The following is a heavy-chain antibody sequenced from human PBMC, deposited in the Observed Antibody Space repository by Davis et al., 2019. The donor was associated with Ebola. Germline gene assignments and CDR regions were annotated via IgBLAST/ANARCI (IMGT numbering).Heavy chain of an antibody. CDR2: IYYSGST. CDR3: AGVDDNYFDY. V-gene: IGHV4-59*01. Sequence: MPSETLSLTCTVSGGSISSYYWSWIRQPPGKGLEWIGYIYYSGSTNYNPSLKSRVTISVDTSKNQFSLKLSSVTAADTAVYYCAGVDDNYFDYWGQGTLVTVSS. J-gene: IGHJ4*02. CDR1: GGSISSYY.